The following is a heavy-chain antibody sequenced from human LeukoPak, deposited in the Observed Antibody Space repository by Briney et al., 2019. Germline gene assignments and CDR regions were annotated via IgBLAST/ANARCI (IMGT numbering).Heavy chain of an antibody. CDR2: IYYGGST. CDR3: ARHPRLLWFGEWGGAFDI. D-gene: IGHD3-10*01. CDR1: GGSISSSSYY. V-gene: IGHV4-39*01. Sequence: PSETLSLTCTVSGGSISSSSYYWGWIRQPPGKGLEWIGSIYYGGSTYYNPSLKSRVTISVDTSKNQFSLKLSSVTAADTAVYYCARHPRLLWFGEWGGAFDIWGQGTMVTVSS. J-gene: IGHJ3*02.